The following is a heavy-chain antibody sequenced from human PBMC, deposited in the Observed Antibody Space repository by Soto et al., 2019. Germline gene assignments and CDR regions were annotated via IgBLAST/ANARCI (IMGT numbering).Heavy chain of an antibody. CDR1: CGSGGNGAYY. Sequence: SEILPLSSSVFCGSGGNGAYYCSWIRQPPVRGLELTAYISTSGRTDYHPSLTSRVAISLGTSRNQFSLKLSSVTAAGTAVYFCARGQLAQDFWSGYLHKYFGPWGQGVLVTVP. CDR3: ARGQLAQDFWSGYLHKYFGP. D-gene: IGHD3-3*01. V-gene: IGHV4-61*08. CDR2: ISTSGRT. J-gene: IGHJ5*01.